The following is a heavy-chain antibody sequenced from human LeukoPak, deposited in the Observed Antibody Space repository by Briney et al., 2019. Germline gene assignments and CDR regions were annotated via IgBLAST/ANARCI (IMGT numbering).Heavy chain of an antibody. Sequence: GSLRLSCAASGFTFSNYWMYWVRQAPGKGLVCVSRFNTDGSSTSYADSVTGRFTISRDDAKNTLYLQMNSLRTEDTAVYYCTISAPGKRYFDNWGQGTLVTVSS. CDR1: GFTFSNYW. CDR3: TISAPGKRYFDN. J-gene: IGHJ4*02. CDR2: FNTDGSST. D-gene: IGHD3-10*01. V-gene: IGHV3-74*03.